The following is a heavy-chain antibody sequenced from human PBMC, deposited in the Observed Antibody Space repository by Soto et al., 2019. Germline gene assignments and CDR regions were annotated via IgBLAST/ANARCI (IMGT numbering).Heavy chain of an antibody. CDR1: GYIFVNYG. CDR2: ISPYTGNT. Sequence: VASVKLSCKASGYIFVNYGIACVRQAPGQGLEWMGWISPYTGNTHSASKVQGRLTMTTDTSTSTAYMDLGSLTSDDTAVYYCVMVDNYVTPTPQDVWGQGTTVTVSS. CDR3: VMVDNYVTPTPQDV. D-gene: IGHD3-16*01. J-gene: IGHJ6*02. V-gene: IGHV1-18*01.